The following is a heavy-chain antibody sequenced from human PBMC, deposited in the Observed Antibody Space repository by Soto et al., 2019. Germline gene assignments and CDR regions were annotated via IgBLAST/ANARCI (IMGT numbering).Heavy chain of an antibody. Sequence: SETLSLTCAVYGGSFSGYYWIWIRQPPGKGLEWIGEINHSGSTNYNPSLKSRVTISVDTSKNQFSLKLSSVTAADTAVYYCARGHASSSGWNYYYYMDVWGKGTTVTVSS. CDR2: INHSGST. V-gene: IGHV4-34*01. D-gene: IGHD6-19*01. CDR3: ARGHASSSGWNYYYYMDV. J-gene: IGHJ6*03. CDR1: GGSFSGYY.